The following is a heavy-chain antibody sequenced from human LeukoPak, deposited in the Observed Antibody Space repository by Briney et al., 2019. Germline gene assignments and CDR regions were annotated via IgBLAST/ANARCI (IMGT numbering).Heavy chain of an antibody. Sequence: SETLSLTCAVYGGSFSGYYWSWIRQPPGKGLEWIGEINHSGSTNYNPSLKSRVTISVDTSKNQFSLKLSSVTAADTAAYYCARGVRSAGTVYYYYYMDVWGKGTTVTVSS. CDR2: INHSGST. D-gene: IGHD6-13*01. CDR1: GGSFSGYY. CDR3: ARGVRSAGTVYYYYYMDV. J-gene: IGHJ6*03. V-gene: IGHV4-34*01.